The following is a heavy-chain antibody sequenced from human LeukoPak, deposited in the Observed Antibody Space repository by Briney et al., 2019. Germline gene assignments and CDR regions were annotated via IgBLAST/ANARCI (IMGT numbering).Heavy chain of an antibody. Sequence: ASVKVSCKASGYTFTTYAMNWVRQAPGQGLEWMGWINPNSGGTNYAQKFQGRVTMTRDTSISTAYMELSRLRSDDTAVYYYARDPGVLLWFGEFRPSYYFDYWGQGTLVAVSS. D-gene: IGHD3-10*01. V-gene: IGHV1-2*02. CDR2: INPNSGGT. J-gene: IGHJ4*02. CDR3: ARDPGVLLWFGEFRPSYYFDY. CDR1: GYTFTTYA.